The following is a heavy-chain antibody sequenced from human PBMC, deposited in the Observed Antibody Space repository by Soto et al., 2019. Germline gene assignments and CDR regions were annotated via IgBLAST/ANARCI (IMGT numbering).Heavy chain of an antibody. D-gene: IGHD1-1*01. Sequence: GGSLRLSCEASGFIFNNYGMSWVRQAPGKGLEWVAAISDSGDSTYYADSMRGRFSISRDNSKNTLYPQVKSLRPEDTAMYYCVKDLYRSSTMPCLDHWGQGALVTVSS. CDR2: ISDSGDST. J-gene: IGHJ4*02. V-gene: IGHV3-23*01. CDR3: VKDLYRSSTMPCLDH. CDR1: GFIFNNYG.